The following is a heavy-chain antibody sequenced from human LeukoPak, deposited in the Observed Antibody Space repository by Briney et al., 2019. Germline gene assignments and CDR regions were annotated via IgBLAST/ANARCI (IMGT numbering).Heavy chain of an antibody. D-gene: IGHD6-19*01. Sequence: GASVKVSCKASGYTFTGYYMHWVRQAPGQGLEWMGWINPNSGGTNYAQKFQGRVTMTRDTSTSTVYMELSSLRSEDTAVYYCARESHSSGWPFDYWGQGTLVTVSS. CDR1: GYTFTGYY. CDR2: INPNSGGT. CDR3: ARESHSSGWPFDY. V-gene: IGHV1-2*02. J-gene: IGHJ4*02.